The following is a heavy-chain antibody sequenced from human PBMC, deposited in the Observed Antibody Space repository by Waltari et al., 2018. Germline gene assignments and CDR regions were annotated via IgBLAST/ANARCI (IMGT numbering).Heavy chain of an antibody. CDR2: VTRSGGN. J-gene: IGHJ2*01. Sequence: QVQLHESGPVLGKPSETLSLTCAVPGYPIVSGFYWGWIWQRPGKVRDRIGGVTRSGGNYDNPAHKSRATISKNTSKKQLSQKVTSVTAADTAIYCCARGGFDTNADFDLWGRGTLVTVSS. CDR3: ARGGFDTNADFDL. V-gene: IGHV4-38-2*01. D-gene: IGHD5-12*01. CDR1: GYPIVSGFY.